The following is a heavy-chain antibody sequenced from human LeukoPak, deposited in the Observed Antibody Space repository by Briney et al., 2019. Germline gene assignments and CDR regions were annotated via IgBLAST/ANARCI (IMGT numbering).Heavy chain of an antibody. CDR3: ARDRAYCSGGSCYSDY. Sequence: GGSLRLSCAASGFTFSSYWMSWVRQAPGKGLEWVANIKQDGSEKYYVDSVKGRFTISRDNAKNSLNLQMNSLRAEDTAVYYCARDRAYCSGGSCYSDYWGQGTLVTVSS. CDR1: GFTFSSYW. CDR2: IKQDGSEK. V-gene: IGHV3-7*01. D-gene: IGHD2-15*01. J-gene: IGHJ4*02.